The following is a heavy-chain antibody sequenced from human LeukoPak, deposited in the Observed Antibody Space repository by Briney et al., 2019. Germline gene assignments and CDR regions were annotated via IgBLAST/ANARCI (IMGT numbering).Heavy chain of an antibody. D-gene: IGHD3-10*02. Sequence: GASVKVSCKASGGTFSSYAISWVRQAPGQGLEWMGGIIPIFGTANYAQKFQGRVTITADKSTSTAYMELSSLRSEDTAVYYCARDAPEDYYFRGAFDIWGQGTMVTVSS. V-gene: IGHV1-69*06. CDR3: ARDAPEDYYFRGAFDI. J-gene: IGHJ3*02. CDR1: GGTFSSYA. CDR2: IIPIFGTA.